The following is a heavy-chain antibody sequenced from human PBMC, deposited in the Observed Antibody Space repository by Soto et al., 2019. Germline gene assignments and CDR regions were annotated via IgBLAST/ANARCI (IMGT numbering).Heavy chain of an antibody. Sequence: SETLSLTCAVYGGSFSGYYWSWIRQPPGKGLEWIGEINHSGSTNYNPSLKSRVTISVDTSKNQFSLKLSSVTAADTAVYYCAREPIGDIVVVPAANFDYWGQGTLVTVSS. CDR1: GGSFSGYY. CDR2: INHSGST. J-gene: IGHJ4*02. D-gene: IGHD2-2*01. V-gene: IGHV4-34*01. CDR3: AREPIGDIVVVPAANFDY.